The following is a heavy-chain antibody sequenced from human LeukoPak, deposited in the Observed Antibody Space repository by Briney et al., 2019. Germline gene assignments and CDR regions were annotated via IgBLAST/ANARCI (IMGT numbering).Heavy chain of an antibody. J-gene: IGHJ4*02. CDR2: ISGSGGST. D-gene: IGHD3-16*02. Sequence: GGSLRLSCAASGFTFSSYAMSWVRQAPGKGLEWVSAISGSGGSTYYADSVKGRFTISRDNSKNTLYLQMNSLRAEDTAVYYCAKGGFLRDMITFGGVIFYWGQGTLVTVSS. V-gene: IGHV3-23*01. CDR1: GFTFSSYA. CDR3: AKGGFLRDMITFGGVIFY.